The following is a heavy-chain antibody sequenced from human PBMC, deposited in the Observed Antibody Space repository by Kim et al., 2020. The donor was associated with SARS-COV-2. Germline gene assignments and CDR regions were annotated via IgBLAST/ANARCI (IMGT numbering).Heavy chain of an antibody. CDR3: ARHFPCSCGSFYSHCGGDFYAQLHTTDFDY. D-gene: IGHD2-15*01. CDR1: GYSFTIYW. Sequence: GESLKISCKGSGYSFTIYWISWVRQMPGKGLEWMGRIDPSDSYTNYSPSFQGHVTISADKSISTAYLQWISLKASDTSMYYCARHFPCSCGSFYSHCGGDFYAQLHTTDFDYLGQGTLVTVYS. V-gene: IGHV5-10-1*01. J-gene: IGHJ4*02. CDR2: IDPSDSYT.